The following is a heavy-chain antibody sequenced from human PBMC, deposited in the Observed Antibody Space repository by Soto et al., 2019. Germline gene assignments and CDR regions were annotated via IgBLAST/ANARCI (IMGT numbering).Heavy chain of an antibody. V-gene: IGHV3-33*01. Sequence: GGSLRLSCAASGFTFSSYGMHWVRQAPGKGLEWVAVIWYDGSNKYYADSVKGRFTISRDNSKNTLYLQMNSLRAEDTAVYYCARDLHRFPYDSSGYHPLDYWGQGTLVTVSS. CDR2: IWYDGSNK. CDR1: GFTFSSYG. D-gene: IGHD3-22*01. J-gene: IGHJ4*02. CDR3: ARDLHRFPYDSSGYHPLDY.